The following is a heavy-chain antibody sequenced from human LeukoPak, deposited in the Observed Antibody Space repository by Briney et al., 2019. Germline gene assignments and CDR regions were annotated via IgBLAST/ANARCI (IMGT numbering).Heavy chain of an antibody. CDR1: GGSISSGDYY. J-gene: IGHJ4*02. CDR2: IYYSGST. Sequence: PSQTLSPTCTVSGGSISSGDYYWSWIRQPPGKGLEWIGYIYYSGSTYYNPSLKSRVTISVDTSKNQFSLKLSSVTAADTAVYYCARTIYITMVRGVITRARIFDYWGQGTLVTVSS. V-gene: IGHV4-30-4*01. CDR3: ARTIYITMVRGVITRARIFDY. D-gene: IGHD3-10*01.